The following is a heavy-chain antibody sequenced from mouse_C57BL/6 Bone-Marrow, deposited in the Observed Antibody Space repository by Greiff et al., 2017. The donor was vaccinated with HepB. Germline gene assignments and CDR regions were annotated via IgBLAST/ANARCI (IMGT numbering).Heavy chain of an antibody. CDR3: ARSGTVRGVYAMDY. CDR2: IYPRSGNT. Sequence: QVQLKESGAELARPGASVKLSCKASGYTFTSYGISWVKQRTGQGLEWIGEIYPRSGNTYYNEKFKGKATLTADKSSSTAYMELRSLTSEDSAVYFCARSGTVRGVYAMDYWGQGTSVTVSS. D-gene: IGHD1-1*01. CDR1: GYTFTSYG. J-gene: IGHJ4*01. V-gene: IGHV1-81*01.